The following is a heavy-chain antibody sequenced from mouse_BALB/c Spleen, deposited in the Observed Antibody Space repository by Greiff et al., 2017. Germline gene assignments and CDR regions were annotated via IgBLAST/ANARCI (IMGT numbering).Heavy chain of an antibody. CDR1: GYTFSSYW. CDR2: ILPGSGST. Sequence: QVQLQQSGAELMKPGASVKISCKATGYTFSSYWIEWVKQRPGHGLEWIGEILPGSGSTNYNEKFKGKATFTADTSSNTADMQLSSLTSEDSAVYYCARQLGLRGYFDYWGQGTTLTVSS. V-gene: IGHV1-9*01. J-gene: IGHJ2*01. CDR3: ARQLGLRGYFDY. D-gene: IGHD3-1*01.